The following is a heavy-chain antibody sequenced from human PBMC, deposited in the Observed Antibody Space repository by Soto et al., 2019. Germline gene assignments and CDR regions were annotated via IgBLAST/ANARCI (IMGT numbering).Heavy chain of an antibody. CDR1: GFTFSDSY. Sequence: PGGSLRLSCAASGFTFSDSYMSWIRQAPGKGLEWISYITFSGNTVYYADSLKGRFTISRDNAKNSLYLQMNRLRAEDTAVYYCARVSWREKYGMDVWVQGTTVTVS. CDR3: ARVSWREKYGMDV. CDR2: ITFSGNTV. J-gene: IGHJ6*02. V-gene: IGHV3-11*01.